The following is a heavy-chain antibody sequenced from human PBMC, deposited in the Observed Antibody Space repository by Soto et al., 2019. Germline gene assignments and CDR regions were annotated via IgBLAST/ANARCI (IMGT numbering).Heavy chain of an antibody. CDR3: ARGRDQPPVGLYFDS. J-gene: IGHJ4*02. D-gene: IGHD1-26*01. V-gene: IGHV1-69*01. Sequence: QVQLVQSGAEVKKPGSSVKVSCKASGEAFSNYIFDWVRQAPGQGLEWMGGIIPMFGTPKYAETFQDRVTISADVSTATAYMELTSLRFDDTAVYYCARGRDQPPVGLYFDSWGEGTRVTVSS. CDR2: IIPMFGTP. CDR1: GEAFSNYI.